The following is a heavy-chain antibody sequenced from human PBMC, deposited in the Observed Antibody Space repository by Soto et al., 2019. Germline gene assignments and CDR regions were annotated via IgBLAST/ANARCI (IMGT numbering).Heavy chain of an antibody. V-gene: IGHV3-64D*08. CDR2: ISSNGGST. J-gene: IGHJ5*02. CDR1: GFTFSSYA. Sequence: GGSLRLSCSASGFTFSSYAMHWVRQAPGKGLDYVSAISSNGGSTYYADSVKGRFTISRDNSKNTLYLQMSSLRAEDTAVYYCVKDQWSGYDTGGPYNWFDPWGQGTLVTVSS. D-gene: IGHD5-12*01. CDR3: VKDQWSGYDTGGPYNWFDP.